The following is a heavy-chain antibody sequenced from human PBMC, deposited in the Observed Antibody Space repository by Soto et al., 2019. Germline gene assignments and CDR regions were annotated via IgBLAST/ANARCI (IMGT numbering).Heavy chain of an antibody. Sequence: QMQLVQSGAEVKKPGSSVKVSCKASGGTLSSFINYPINWVRQAPGQGLEWMGGIVPNVGTVNYAQKFQGRDTITADKSTGTAYMEVSSLRSEDTALYYCARRDTSGFLRYFDNWGQGTLVTVSS. V-gene: IGHV1-69*06. CDR3: ARRDTSGFLRYFDN. CDR1: GGTLSSFINYP. CDR2: IVPNVGTV. D-gene: IGHD3-3*01. J-gene: IGHJ4*02.